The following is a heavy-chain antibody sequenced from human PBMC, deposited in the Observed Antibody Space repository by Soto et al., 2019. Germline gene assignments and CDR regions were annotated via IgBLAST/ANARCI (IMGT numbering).Heavy chain of an antibody. CDR2: IYYTGRT. CDR3: AGHRSNSPDHFDY. V-gene: IGHV4-30-4*01. D-gene: IGHD6-6*01. J-gene: IGHJ4*02. CDR1: GGSISSDDYY. Sequence: SETLSLTCIVSGGSISSDDYYWSWIRQPPGKGLKWVGHIYYTGRTSYNPSLKSRLTISVDTSKNQFSLKLSSVNAADTAVYFCAGHRSNSPDHFDYWGQGTLVTVYS.